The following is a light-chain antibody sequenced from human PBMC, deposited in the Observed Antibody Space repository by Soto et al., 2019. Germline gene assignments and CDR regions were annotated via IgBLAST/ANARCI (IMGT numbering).Light chain of an antibody. Sequence: DIQMTQSPSSLSASVGDRVTITCRASQSIINYLNWYQQKPGKAPTLLIYAASGLESGVTSRFRGSGSGTDFTLTISSLQPEDSATYYCHQTYSTLSFTFGQGTKLEIK. CDR3: HQTYSTLSFT. CDR1: QSIINY. V-gene: IGKV1-39*01. J-gene: IGKJ2*01. CDR2: AAS.